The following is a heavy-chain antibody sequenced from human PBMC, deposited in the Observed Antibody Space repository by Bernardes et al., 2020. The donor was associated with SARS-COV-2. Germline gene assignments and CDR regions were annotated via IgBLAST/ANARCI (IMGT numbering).Heavy chain of an antibody. CDR2: ISYSGSS. CDR3: SRDRGEVQTRFGVVPGPQYFDF. J-gene: IGHJ4*02. Sequence: SETLSLTCGVSGDSLSNSFWSWIRQSPGRGLEWIGSISYSGSSDYNPSLKSRVPISVDTSKSQFSLDLRSVTAADTAVYFCSRDRGEVQTRFGVVPGPQYFDFWGRGTLVTVSS. V-gene: IGHV4-59*12. CDR1: GDSLSNSF. D-gene: IGHD3-3*01.